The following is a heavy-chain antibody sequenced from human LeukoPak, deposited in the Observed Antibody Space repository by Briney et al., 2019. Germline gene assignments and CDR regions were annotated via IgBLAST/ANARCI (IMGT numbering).Heavy chain of an antibody. CDR1: GFTFSDYY. D-gene: IGHD5-24*01. Sequence: PAGPLRLSCAVSGFTFSDYYMSWIRKAPAKGKERVSYISSSGSTIYYADSVKGRFTISRDNAKNSLYLQMNSLRAEDTALYYCATTSWGMPTIGRFDYWGQGTLVTVSS. J-gene: IGHJ4*02. CDR3: ATTSWGMPTIGRFDY. CDR2: ISSSGSTI. V-gene: IGHV3-11*01.